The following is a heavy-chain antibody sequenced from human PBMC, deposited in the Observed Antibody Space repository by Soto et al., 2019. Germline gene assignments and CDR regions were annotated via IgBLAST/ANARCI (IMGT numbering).Heavy chain of an antibody. CDR1: GDSVSSNSAA. V-gene: IGHV6-1*01. Sequence: LQTLSLTCAISGDSVSSNSAAWNWIRQSPSRGLEWLGRTYYRSKWYNDYAVSVKSRITINPDTSKNQFSLQLNSVTPEDTAVYYCAREMVGATPLYYYGMDVWGQGTTVTVS. J-gene: IGHJ6*02. CDR3: AREMVGATPLYYYGMDV. D-gene: IGHD1-26*01. CDR2: TYYRSKWYN.